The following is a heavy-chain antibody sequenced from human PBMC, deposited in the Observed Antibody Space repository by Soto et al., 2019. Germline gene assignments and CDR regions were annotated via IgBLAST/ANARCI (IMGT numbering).Heavy chain of an antibody. CDR1: GFTFSSYG. V-gene: IGHV3-33*06. D-gene: IGHD2-15*01. CDR2: IWYDGSNK. CDR3: AKQEDIVVVVAAYYYYYGMDV. Sequence: GGSLRLSCAASGFTFSSYGMHWVRQAPGKGLEWVAVIWYDGSNKYYADSVKGRFTISRDNSKNTLYLQMNSLRAEDTAVYYCAKQEDIVVVVAAYYYYYGMDVWGQGTTVTVSS. J-gene: IGHJ6*02.